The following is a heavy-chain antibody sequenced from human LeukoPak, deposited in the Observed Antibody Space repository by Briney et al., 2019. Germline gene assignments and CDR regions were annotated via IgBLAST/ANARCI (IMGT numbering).Heavy chain of an antibody. J-gene: IGHJ4*02. V-gene: IGHV4-59*01. Sequence: SETLSLTCTVSGGSISSYYWSWIRQPPGKGLEWIGYIYYSGSTNYNPSLKSRVTISVDPSKNQFSLKLSSVTAADTAVYYCATSKRWLPSYYWGQGTLVTVSS. CDR2: IYYSGST. CDR3: ATSKRWLPSYY. D-gene: IGHD5-24*01. CDR1: GGSISSYY.